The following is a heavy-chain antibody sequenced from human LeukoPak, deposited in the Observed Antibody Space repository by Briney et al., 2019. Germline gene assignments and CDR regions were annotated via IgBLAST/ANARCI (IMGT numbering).Heavy chain of an antibody. V-gene: IGHV1-69*01. Sequence: GSSVKVSCKASGGTFSSYAISWVRRAPGQGLEWMGGIIPIFGTANYAQKFQSRVTITADESTSTAYMELSSLRSEDTAVYYCARSWRITNAFDIWGQGTMVTVSS. D-gene: IGHD3-3*01. CDR2: IIPIFGTA. CDR3: ARSWRITNAFDI. CDR1: GGTFSSYA. J-gene: IGHJ3*02.